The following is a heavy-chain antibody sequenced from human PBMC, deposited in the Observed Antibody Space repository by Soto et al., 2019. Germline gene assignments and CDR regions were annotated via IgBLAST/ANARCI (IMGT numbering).Heavy chain of an antibody. CDR3: AKISSSGWPRGAVGYYGMDV. J-gene: IGHJ6*02. Sequence: GGSLRLSCAASGFTFSSYAMSWVRQAPGKGLEWVSAISGSGGSTYYADSVKGRFTISRENSKNTLYLQMNSLRAEDTAVYYCAKISSSGWPRGAVGYYGMDVWGQGTTVTVSS. CDR2: ISGSGGST. CDR1: GFTFSSYA. V-gene: IGHV3-23*01. D-gene: IGHD6-19*01.